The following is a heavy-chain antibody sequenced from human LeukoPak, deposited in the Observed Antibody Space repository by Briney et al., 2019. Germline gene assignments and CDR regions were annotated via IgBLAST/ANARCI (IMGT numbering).Heavy chain of an antibody. Sequence: GGSLRLSCAASGFTFSSYSMNWVRQAPGKGLEWVAAIGSSSSYIYYADSVKGRFTISRDNAKNSLYPRMNSLRAEDTAVYYCARGSHSVSGWYVSDYWGQGTLVPVSS. CDR3: ARGSHSVSGWYVSDY. V-gene: IGHV3-21*01. D-gene: IGHD6-19*01. J-gene: IGHJ4*02. CDR1: GFTFSSYS. CDR2: IGSSSSYI.